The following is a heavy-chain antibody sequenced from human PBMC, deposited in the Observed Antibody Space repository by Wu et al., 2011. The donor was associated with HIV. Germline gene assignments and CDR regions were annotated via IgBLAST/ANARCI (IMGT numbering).Heavy chain of an antibody. J-gene: IGHJ4*02. CDR2: IIPIFNTA. CDR1: GGTFSSYA. Sequence: QVQLVQSGAEVKKPGSSVKVSCKASGGTFSSYAIFWVRQAPGQGLEWMGRIIPIFNTANYAPNFQGRVAITADKSTSTAFMELSSLRSEDTAVYYCAMIRGGHFNDYWGQGTLVTVSS. CDR3: AMIRGGHFNDY. D-gene: IGHD1-26*01. V-gene: IGHV1-69*14.